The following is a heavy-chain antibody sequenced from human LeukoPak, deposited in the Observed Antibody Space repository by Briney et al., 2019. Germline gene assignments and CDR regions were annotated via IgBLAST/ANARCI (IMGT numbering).Heavy chain of an antibody. D-gene: IGHD3-22*01. V-gene: IGHV5-51*01. Sequence: PGESLKISREDSVYSLPIYCIGCVPHMPRKGLEWRGIIYPGDSETRYTPSSQGHDTISADTSLRTPYLQKCTLKAPHTPLYFCARTDIYYDDSSGYRCVDYWGEGTLVTVSS. CDR1: VYSLPIYC. CDR3: ARTDIYYDDSSGYRCVDY. CDR2: IYPGDSET. J-gene: IGHJ4*02.